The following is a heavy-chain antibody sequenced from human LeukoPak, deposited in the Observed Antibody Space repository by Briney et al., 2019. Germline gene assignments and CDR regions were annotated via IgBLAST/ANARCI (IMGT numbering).Heavy chain of an antibody. D-gene: IGHD6-13*01. CDR1: GFTFNIYA. CDR2: ISGTGVGT. J-gene: IGHJ6*03. V-gene: IGHV3-23*01. Sequence: GGSLRLSCTASGFTFNIYAMSWVRQAPGEGLEWVSTISGTGVGTYYADSVKGRFTISRDNSKSTLYLQMNSLRAEDTAVYYCARVYSSSIQYYYYYYMDVWGKGTTVTVSS. CDR3: ARVYSSSIQYYYYYYMDV.